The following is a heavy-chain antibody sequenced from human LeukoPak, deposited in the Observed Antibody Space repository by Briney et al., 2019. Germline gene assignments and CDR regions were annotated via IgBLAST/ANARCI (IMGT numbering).Heavy chain of an antibody. J-gene: IGHJ6*02. CDR3: ARHSYRGYYYGMDV. V-gene: IGHV4-39*01. CDR2: IYYSGTT. CDR1: GGSISSSSYY. Sequence: PSETLSLTCTVSGGSISSSSYYWGWIRQPPGKGLEWIGGIYYSGTTYYNPSLKSPVAISVDTSKNQFSLKLGSVTAADTAVYYCARHSYRGYYYGMDVWGQGTTVTVSS. D-gene: IGHD2-2*02.